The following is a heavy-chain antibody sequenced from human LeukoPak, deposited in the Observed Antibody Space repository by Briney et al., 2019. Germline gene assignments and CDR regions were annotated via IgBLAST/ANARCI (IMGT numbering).Heavy chain of an antibody. CDR1: GGSISSSSYY. CDR3: ARHVWFDP. V-gene: IGHV4-39*01. CDR2: INHSGST. Sequence: KPSETLSLTCTVSGGSISSSSYYWSWIRQPPGRGLEWIGEINHSGSTNYNPSLKSRVTISVDTSKNQFSLKLSSVTAADTAVYYCARHVWFDPWGQGTLVTVSS. J-gene: IGHJ5*02.